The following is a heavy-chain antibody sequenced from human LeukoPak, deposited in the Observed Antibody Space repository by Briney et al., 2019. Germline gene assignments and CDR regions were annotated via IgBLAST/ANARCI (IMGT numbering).Heavy chain of an antibody. CDR1: GYIFTSYW. CDR3: ARQVDCSTTSCYPPEFDF. CDR2: IDPSDSYA. Sequence: TTGESLKISCKGSGYIFTSYWISWVRQMPGKGLEWMGRIDPSDSYASYSPSFQGHVTISADRPISTVYLQWSSLKASDTAIYYCARQVDCSTTSCYPPEFDFWGQGTLVTVSS. D-gene: IGHD2-2*01. J-gene: IGHJ4*02. V-gene: IGHV5-10-1*01.